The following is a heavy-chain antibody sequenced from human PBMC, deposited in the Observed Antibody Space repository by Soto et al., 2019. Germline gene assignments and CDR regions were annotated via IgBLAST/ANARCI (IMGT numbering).Heavy chain of an antibody. Sequence: EVQLWASGGGFVQPGGSLRLSCAATGFSFAGYALTWVRQAPGKGLEWLSAVSGGGASTYYADSVRGRFSISRDVSGNMIYLQLNRLTAGDTATYYCAKTQTFNGYYGGFDAWGQGTRVTVSS. V-gene: IGHV3-23*01. CDR1: GFSFAGYA. CDR2: VSGGGAST. CDR3: AKTQTFNGYYGGFDA. D-gene: IGHD3-3*01. J-gene: IGHJ4*02.